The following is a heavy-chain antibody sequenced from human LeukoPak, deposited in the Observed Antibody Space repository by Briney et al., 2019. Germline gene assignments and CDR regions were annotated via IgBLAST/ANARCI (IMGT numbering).Heavy chain of an antibody. J-gene: IGHJ4*02. CDR1: GFTFDDYA. Sequence: PGRSLRLSCAASGFTFDDYAMHWVRQAPGKGLELVSGISWNSGSIGYADSVKGRFTISRDNAKNSLYLQMNSLRAEDTALYYCAKDTDGAAAGTTWGHWGQGTLVTVSS. CDR2: ISWNSGSI. CDR3: AKDTDGAAAGTTWGH. D-gene: IGHD6-13*01. V-gene: IGHV3-9*01.